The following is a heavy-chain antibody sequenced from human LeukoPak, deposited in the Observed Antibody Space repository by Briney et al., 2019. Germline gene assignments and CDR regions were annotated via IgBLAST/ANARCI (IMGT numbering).Heavy chain of an antibody. J-gene: IGHJ2*01. V-gene: IGHV3-23*01. CDR3: AKDMWLGALNWFFDV. Sequence: GGSLRLSCAASGFTFSSDDMNWVRQAPGKGLEWVSGISGNGYSTWYADSVKGRFTISRDNSKNTLSLQMNSLRAEDTAVYYCAKDMWLGALNWFFDVWGRGTLVTVSS. CDR1: GFTFSSDD. D-gene: IGHD3-10*01. CDR2: ISGNGYST.